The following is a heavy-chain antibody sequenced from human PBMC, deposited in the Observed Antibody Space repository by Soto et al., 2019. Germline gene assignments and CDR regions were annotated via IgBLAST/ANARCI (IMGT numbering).Heavy chain of an antibody. Sequence: GGSLRLSCAASGFTFSSYAMHWVRQAPGKGLEWVAVISYDGSNKYYADSVKGRFTISRDNSKNTLYLQMNSLRAEDTAVYYCARDRGYEAGLEGHYYYHYGMDVWGQGTTVTVS. CDR1: GFTFSSYA. CDR2: ISYDGSNK. J-gene: IGHJ6*02. D-gene: IGHD3-10*01. V-gene: IGHV3-30-3*01. CDR3: ARDRGYEAGLEGHYYYHYGMDV.